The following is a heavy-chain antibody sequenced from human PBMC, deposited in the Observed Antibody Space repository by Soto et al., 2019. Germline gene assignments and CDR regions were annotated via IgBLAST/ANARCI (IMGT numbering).Heavy chain of an antibody. J-gene: IGHJ6*03. CDR1: GYTFTNYA. CDR2: INAGNGNT. Sequence: GSVKDSCKASGYTFTNYAVHWVRQAPGQRLEWMGWINAGNGNTRFSQNLQGRVTITRDTSARTVYMELSSLRSEDTAVYYCARGHLAVVPVASWFYYMDVWGKGTTVTVSS. D-gene: IGHD2-2*01. CDR3: ARGHLAVVPVASWFYYMDV. V-gene: IGHV1-3*01.